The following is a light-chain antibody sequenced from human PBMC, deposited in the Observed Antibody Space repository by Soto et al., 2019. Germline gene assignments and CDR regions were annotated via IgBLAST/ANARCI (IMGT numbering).Light chain of an antibody. CDR3: QQRINWPLT. V-gene: IGKV3-11*01. J-gene: IGKJ4*01. CDR1: QSVSSY. CDR2: DAS. Sequence: EIVLTQSPATLSLSPGERATLSCRASQSVSSYLAWYQQKPGQAPRLLIYDASNRATGIPARFSGSGSGTDFTLTISSLGPEDFAVYYCQQRINWPLTFGGGTKLEIK.